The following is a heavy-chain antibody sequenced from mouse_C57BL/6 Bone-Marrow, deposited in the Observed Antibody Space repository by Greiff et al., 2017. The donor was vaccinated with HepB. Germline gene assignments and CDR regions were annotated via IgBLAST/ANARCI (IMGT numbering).Heavy chain of an antibody. CDR3: AREDDGYY. CDR2: ISSGGSYT. CDR1: GFTFSSYG. J-gene: IGHJ2*01. V-gene: IGHV5-6*01. D-gene: IGHD2-3*01. Sequence: EVQLQESGGDLVKPGGSLKLSCAASGFTFSSYGMSWVRQTPDKRLEWVATISSGGSYTYYPDSVKGRFTISRDNAKNTLYLQMSSLKSEDTAMYYCAREDDGYYGGQGTTLTVSS.